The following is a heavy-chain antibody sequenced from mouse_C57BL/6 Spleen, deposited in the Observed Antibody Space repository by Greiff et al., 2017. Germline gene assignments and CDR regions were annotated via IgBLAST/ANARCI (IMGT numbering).Heavy chain of an antibody. CDR2: ISGGGGNT. V-gene: IGHV5-9*01. Sequence: EVQLQESGGGLVKPGGSLKLSCAASGFTFSSYTMSWVRQTPEKRLEWVATISGGGGNTYYPDSVKGRFTISRDNAKNTLYLQMSSLRSEDTALYYCARRHGNYAMDYWGQGTSVTVSS. CDR1: GFTFSSYT. CDR3: ARRHGNYAMDY. D-gene: IGHD2-1*01. J-gene: IGHJ4*01.